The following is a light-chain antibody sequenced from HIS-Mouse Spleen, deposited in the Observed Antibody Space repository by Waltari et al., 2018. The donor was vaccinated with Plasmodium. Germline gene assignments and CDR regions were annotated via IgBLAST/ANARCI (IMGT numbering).Light chain of an antibody. CDR1: QSVLYSSNNKNY. Sequence: DIVMTQSPDSLAVSLGERATINCKSSQSVLYSSNNKNYLAWYQQKPGQPPKLLIYWASTRESRVPDRFSGSESGTDLTLTISSLQAEDVAVYYCQQYYSTPPYTFGQGTKLEIK. CDR3: QQYYSTPPYT. V-gene: IGKV4-1*01. CDR2: WAS. J-gene: IGKJ2*01.